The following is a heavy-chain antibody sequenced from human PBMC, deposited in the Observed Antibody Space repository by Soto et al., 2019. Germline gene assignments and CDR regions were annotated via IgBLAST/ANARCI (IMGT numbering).Heavy chain of an antibody. CDR3: ERVSLAYCGGDCYPTLFDY. CDR1: VYTLTGYS. D-gene: IGHD2-21*02. CDR2: INPNSGGT. V-gene: IGHV1-2*02. Sequence: ASVKVSCKASVYTLTGYSMHWVRQAPGQGLEWMGWINPNSGGTNYAQKFQGRVTMTRDTSISTAYMELSRLRSDDTAVYYCERVSLAYCGGDCYPTLFDYWGQGTLVTVSS. J-gene: IGHJ4*02.